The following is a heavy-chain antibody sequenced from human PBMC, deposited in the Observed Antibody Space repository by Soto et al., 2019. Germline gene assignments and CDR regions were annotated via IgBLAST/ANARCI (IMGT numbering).Heavy chain of an antibody. J-gene: IGHJ6*02. CDR1: GLTFDNYA. CDR2: ITWNGRNT. Sequence: GGSLRLSCASSGLTFDNYAMSWVRQTPGKGLQWVAGITWNGRNTYYADSVKGRFTISRDNFNNTVYLQMSSLRVDDTAVYYCAKVPSTHIYYYKGMDVWGQGTTVTVS. CDR3: AKVPSTHIYYYKGMDV. V-gene: IGHV3-23*01. D-gene: IGHD4-4*01.